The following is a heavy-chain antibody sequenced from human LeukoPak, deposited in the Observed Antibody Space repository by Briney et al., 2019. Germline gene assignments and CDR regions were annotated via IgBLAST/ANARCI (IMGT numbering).Heavy chain of an antibody. CDR2: ISAYNGNT. Sequence: ASVKVSCKASGGTFSSYAISWVRQAPGQGLEWMGWISAYNGNTNYAQKLQGRVTMTTDTSTSTAYMELRSLRSEDTAVYYCARRAGSDAFDIWGQGTMVTVSS. J-gene: IGHJ3*02. D-gene: IGHD3-10*01. V-gene: IGHV1-18*01. CDR1: GGTFSSYA. CDR3: ARRAGSDAFDI.